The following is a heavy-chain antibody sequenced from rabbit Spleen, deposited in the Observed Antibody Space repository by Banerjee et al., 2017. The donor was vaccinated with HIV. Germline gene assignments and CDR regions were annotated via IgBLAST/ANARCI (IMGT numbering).Heavy chain of an antibody. Sequence: QLEESAGGLVQPGGSLTLSCKASGFDVITDYMTWVRQAPGKGLEWIGYIYSIGGTTDYANWVNGRFTISSDNAQNTVDLQMNSLTAADTATYFCARDLAGVIGWNFNLWGPGTLVTVS. CDR3: ARDLAGVIGWNFNL. D-gene: IGHD4-1*01. J-gene: IGHJ4*01. CDR2: IYSIGGTT. CDR1: GFDVITDY. V-gene: IGHV1S7*01.